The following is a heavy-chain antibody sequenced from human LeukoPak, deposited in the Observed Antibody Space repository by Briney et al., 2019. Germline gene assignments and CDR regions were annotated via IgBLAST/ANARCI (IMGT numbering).Heavy chain of an antibody. CDR2: IISILGIA. D-gene: IGHD4-17*01. Sequence: SVKVSCKASGGTFSSYAISWVRQAPGQGLEWMGRIISILGIANYAQKFQGRVTITADKSTSTAYMELSSLRPEDTAVYYCARDPTTVTTQGGDYWGQGTLVTVSS. CDR3: ARDPTTVTTQGGDY. CDR1: GGTFSSYA. J-gene: IGHJ4*02. V-gene: IGHV1-69*04.